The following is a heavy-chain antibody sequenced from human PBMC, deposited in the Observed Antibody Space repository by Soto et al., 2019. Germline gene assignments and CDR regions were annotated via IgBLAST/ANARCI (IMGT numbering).Heavy chain of an antibody. V-gene: IGHV1-69*12. CDR1: GGTFSTSA. CDR2: IMPVFPTP. Sequence: QVQLVQSGAEVKKPGSSVKVSCKASGGTFSTSAISWVRQAPGQGLEWVGGIMPVFPTPDYAQKFQGRVTITADEPTTTAYLELTSLRTDDTAVYYCARDKDRQQLGGNYYYIWDVWGQGTAITVSS. D-gene: IGHD3-3*02. J-gene: IGHJ6*02. CDR3: ARDKDRQQLGGNYYYIWDV.